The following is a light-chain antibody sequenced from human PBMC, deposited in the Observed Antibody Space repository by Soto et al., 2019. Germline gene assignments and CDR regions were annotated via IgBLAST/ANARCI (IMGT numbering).Light chain of an antibody. CDR1: QSVSNNY. CDR3: QQYGSSPYA. CDR2: GAS. V-gene: IGKV3-20*01. J-gene: IGKJ2*01. Sequence: EIVLTQSPGTLSLSAGERATLSCRASQSVSNNYLAWYQQRLGQAPRLLIHGASVRATGIPDRFSGSGSGIAFTLTISRLEPEDFAVYYCQQYGSSPYAFGQGTKVEIK.